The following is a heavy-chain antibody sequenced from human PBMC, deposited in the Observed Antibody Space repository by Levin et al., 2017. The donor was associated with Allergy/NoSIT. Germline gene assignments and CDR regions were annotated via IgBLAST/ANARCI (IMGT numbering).Heavy chain of an antibody. V-gene: IGHV4-30-4*01. Sequence: LRLSCTVSGDSFRGGDYYYSWVRQPPGKGLEWLGYIFSTGSTNYNSSLKTRLSISEDTSKNQFSLTLSSVTAADTAVYYCARAYGDFRGLDYYYAMDVWGQGTTVTVSS. CDR1: GDSFRGGDYY. J-gene: IGHJ6*02. D-gene: IGHD2-21*02. CDR3: ARAYGDFRGLDYYYAMDV. CDR2: IFSTGST.